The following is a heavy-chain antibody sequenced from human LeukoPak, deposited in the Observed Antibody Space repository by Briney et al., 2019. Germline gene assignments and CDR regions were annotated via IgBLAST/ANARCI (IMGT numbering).Heavy chain of an antibody. Sequence: PWGSLRLSCIVSGFTFSDHHMDWVRQAPGKGLEWVGRTKNKNKRYTTEHAASVNGRFTISRDDSKNSVFLQLNGLKTEDTAVYYCVRVSSSTAAPGSDALDIWAQGTMVTVSS. CDR2: TKNKNKRYTT. CDR3: VRVSSSTAAPGSDALDI. D-gene: IGHD6-13*01. CDR1: GFTFSDHH. V-gene: IGHV3-72*01. J-gene: IGHJ3*02.